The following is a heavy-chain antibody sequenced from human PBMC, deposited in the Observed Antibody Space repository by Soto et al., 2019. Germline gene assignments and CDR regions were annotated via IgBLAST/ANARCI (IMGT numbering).Heavy chain of an antibody. CDR3: ARDLESSSFTWDY. Sequence: PGGSLKLSCAASGFTFSSYAMHWVHQAPGKGLEWVAVISYDGSNKYYADSVKGRFTISRDNSKNTLYLQMNSLRAEDTAVYYCARDLESSSFTWDYWGQGTLVTVSS. D-gene: IGHD6-6*01. CDR2: ISYDGSNK. J-gene: IGHJ4*02. CDR1: GFTFSSYA. V-gene: IGHV3-30-3*01.